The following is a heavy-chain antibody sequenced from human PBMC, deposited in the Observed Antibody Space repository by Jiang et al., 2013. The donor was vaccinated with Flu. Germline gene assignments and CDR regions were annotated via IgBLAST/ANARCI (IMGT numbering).Heavy chain of an antibody. J-gene: IGHJ4*02. CDR3: ARHRGRMATIGYHLDY. CDR1: GYDFAGYW. Sequence: GAEVKKPGESLKISCKGSGYDFAGYWIAWVRQMPGKGLEWMGIIFPHNSYTTYGPSFQGQVTMSADESINTAYLRWSSLKASDTAMYYCARHRGRMATIGYHLDYWGQGTLVNASS. D-gene: IGHD5-24*01. CDR2: IFPHNSYT. V-gene: IGHV5-51*01.